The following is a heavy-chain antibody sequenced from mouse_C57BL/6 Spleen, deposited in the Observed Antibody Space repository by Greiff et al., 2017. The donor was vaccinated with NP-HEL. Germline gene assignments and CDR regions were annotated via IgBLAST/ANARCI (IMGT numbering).Heavy chain of an antibody. Sequence: QVQLQQPGAELVMPGASVKLSCKASGYTFTSSWMPWVKQRPRQGLEWIGELDPSDSYTNYNQKFKGKSTLTVDKSSSTAYMQLSSLTSEDSAVYYCARSGGKRYVDVWGTGTTGTGAS. V-gene: IGHV1-69*01. CDR1: GYTFTSSW. CDR2: LDPSDSYT. J-gene: IGHJ1*03. D-gene: IGHD2-1*01. CDR3: ARSGGKRYVDV.